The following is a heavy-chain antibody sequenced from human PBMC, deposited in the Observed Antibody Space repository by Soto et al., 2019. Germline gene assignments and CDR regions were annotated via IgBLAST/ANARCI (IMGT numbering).Heavy chain of an antibody. CDR2: IRSKAYGGTT. Sequence: GGSLRLSCTASGFTCGDYGMSWFRQAPGKGLKWVGFIRSKAYGGTTEYDASVKGRFTISRDDSKSIAYLQMNSLKTEDTAVYYCTRDRPIPLRYFDWFKTGGPYYYYGMDVWGQGTTLTVSS. CDR3: TRDRPIPLRYFDWFKTGGPYYYYGMDV. J-gene: IGHJ6*02. V-gene: IGHV3-49*03. D-gene: IGHD3-9*01. CDR1: GFTCGDYG.